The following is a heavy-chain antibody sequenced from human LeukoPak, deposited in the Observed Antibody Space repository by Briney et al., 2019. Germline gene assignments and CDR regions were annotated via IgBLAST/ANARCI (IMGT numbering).Heavy chain of an antibody. CDR3: ARGRPIRITMIVVVNYYYYMDV. J-gene: IGHJ6*03. CDR1: GYTFTSYG. V-gene: IGHV1-8*01. D-gene: IGHD3-22*01. Sequence: ASVKVSCKASGYTFTSYGINWVRQATGQGLEWMGWMNPNSGNTGYAQKFQGRVTMTRNTSISTAYMELSSLRSEDTAVYYCARGRPIRITMIVVVNYYYYMDVWGKGTTVTVSS. CDR2: MNPNSGNT.